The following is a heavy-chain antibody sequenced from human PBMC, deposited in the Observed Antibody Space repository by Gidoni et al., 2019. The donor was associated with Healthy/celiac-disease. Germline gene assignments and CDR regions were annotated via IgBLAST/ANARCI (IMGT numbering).Heavy chain of an antibody. J-gene: IGHJ3*02. CDR1: GGSFSGYY. Sequence: QVQLQQWGAGLLKPSETLSITCAVYGGSFSGYYWRWIRQPPGKGLEWIGEINHSGSTNYNPYLKSRVTISVDTSKNQVSLKLSSVTDADTAVYYCARWPVDTAMGHDAFDIWGQGTVVTVSS. V-gene: IGHV4-34*01. CDR2: INHSGST. CDR3: ARWPVDTAMGHDAFDI. D-gene: IGHD5-18*01.